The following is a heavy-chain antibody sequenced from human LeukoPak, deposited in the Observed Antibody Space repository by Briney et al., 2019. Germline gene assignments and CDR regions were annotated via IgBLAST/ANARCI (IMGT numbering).Heavy chain of an antibody. CDR3: ATDRDYYGSGRGTYFHY. CDR1: GHTLTHLS. Sequence: EASVKVSCKVSGHTLTHLSMHWVRQAPGKGLEWMGGFDPERGQKMYAQRFQGRVTMTEDTSADTAYMEVSSLRSEDTAVYYCATDRDYYGSGRGTYFHYWGQGTLVTVSS. J-gene: IGHJ4*02. CDR2: FDPERGQK. D-gene: IGHD3-10*01. V-gene: IGHV1-24*01.